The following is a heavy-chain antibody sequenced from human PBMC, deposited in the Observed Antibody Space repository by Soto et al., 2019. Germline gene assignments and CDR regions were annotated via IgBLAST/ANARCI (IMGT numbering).Heavy chain of an antibody. CDR1: GFTFSSYA. CDR2: ISGSGGST. D-gene: IGHD3-22*01. CDR3: AKDRYYDSSGYSRRFYYYGMDV. V-gene: IGHV3-23*01. Sequence: GGSLRLSCAASGFTFSSYAMSWVRQAPGKGLEWVSAISGSGGSTYYADSVKGRFTISRDNSKNTLYLQMNSLRAEDTAVYYCAKDRYYDSSGYSRRFYYYGMDVWGQGTTVPVSS. J-gene: IGHJ6*02.